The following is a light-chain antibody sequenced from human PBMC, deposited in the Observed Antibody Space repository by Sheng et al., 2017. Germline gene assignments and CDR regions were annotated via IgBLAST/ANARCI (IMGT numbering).Light chain of an antibody. V-gene: IGKV1-6*01. CDR3: LQHYDYPWT. CDR1: QDIRRD. Sequence: AIQMTQSPSSLSAFVGDRVTITCRASQDIRRDLDWYQQKPGKAPQLLIFAASSLQSGVPSSFRGSGSGTDFTLTISFLQPEDSATYYCLQHYDYPWTFGQGTRV. J-gene: IGKJ1*01. CDR2: AAS.